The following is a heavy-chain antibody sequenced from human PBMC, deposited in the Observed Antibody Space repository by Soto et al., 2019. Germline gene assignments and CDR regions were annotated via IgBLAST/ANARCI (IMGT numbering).Heavy chain of an antibody. Sequence: PGGSLRLSCAASGFTFSSYSLNWVRQAPGKGLEWVSYISRSGSSIYFADTVKGRFTISRDNAKNTLYLQMNSLSAEDTAVYFCARGPLGDSGYDWFDYWGQGTLFSVSS. J-gene: IGHJ4*02. D-gene: IGHD5-12*01. CDR2: ISRSGSSI. CDR3: ARGPLGDSGYDWFDY. CDR1: GFTFSSYS. V-gene: IGHV3-48*04.